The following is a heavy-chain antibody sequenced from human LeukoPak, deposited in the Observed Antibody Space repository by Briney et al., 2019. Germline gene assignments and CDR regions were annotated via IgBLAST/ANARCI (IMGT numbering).Heavy chain of an antibody. CDR1: GGSISSSSYY. V-gene: IGHV4-39*01. Sequence: PSETLSLTCTVSGGSISSSSYYWGWIRQPPGKGLEWIGSIYYSGSTYYNPSLKSRVTISVDTSKNQFSLKLSSVTAADTAVYYCASHPDYDFWSGYYLNWFDPWGQGTLVTVSS. D-gene: IGHD3-3*01. J-gene: IGHJ5*02. CDR2: IYYSGST. CDR3: ASHPDYDFWSGYYLNWFDP.